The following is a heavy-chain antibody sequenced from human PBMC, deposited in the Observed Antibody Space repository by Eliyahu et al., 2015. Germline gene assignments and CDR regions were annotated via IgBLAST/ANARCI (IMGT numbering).Heavy chain of an antibody. D-gene: IGHD3-16*01. CDR2: IFYRGNT. Sequence: QLQLQESGPGLVKPSETLSLTCTVPGDSISTSTYYWDWVRXSPAKGLEWIGGIFYRGNTYXNPSLESRATISIDTSKSRFSLKLSSVTAADTAMYYCARRVRGGGERYNWFDPWGQGILVTVSS. V-gene: IGHV4-39*01. CDR3: ARRVRGGGERYNWFDP. CDR1: GDSISTSTYY. J-gene: IGHJ5*02.